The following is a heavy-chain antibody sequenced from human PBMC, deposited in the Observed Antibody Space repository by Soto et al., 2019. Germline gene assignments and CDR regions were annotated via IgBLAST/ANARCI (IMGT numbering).Heavy chain of an antibody. CDR1: GVTSGRYA. J-gene: IGHJ4*02. CDR3: AKDQRLGYYGSGSDY. CDR2: ISGDGVHK. Sequence: VESGGGVVKPGTSLRLSCVFSGVTSGRYAMHWVRQAPGKGLEWVAVISGDGVHKYYSQSARGRFTISRDNSKITLYLQLLSLTLEDTAVYYCAKDQRLGYYGSGSDYWGQGTLVTVSS. V-gene: IGHV3-30*18. D-gene: IGHD3-10*01.